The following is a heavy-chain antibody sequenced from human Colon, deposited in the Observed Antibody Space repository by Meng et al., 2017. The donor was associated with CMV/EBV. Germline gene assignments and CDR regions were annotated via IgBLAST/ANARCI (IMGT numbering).Heavy chain of an antibody. CDR1: GFTFSSYS. D-gene: IGHD3-10*01. V-gene: IGHV3-21*01. CDR2: ISTTVSYV. CDR3: AREPGTYGYFDF. Sequence: EVQLVESGGGLVEPGGSLRLSCAASGFTFSSYSMNWVRQSPGKGLEWVSSISTTVSYVYYADSVKGRFTISRDNAKNSLYLQMDSLRAEDTAVYYCAREPGTYGYFDFWGQGTLVTVSS. J-gene: IGHJ4*02.